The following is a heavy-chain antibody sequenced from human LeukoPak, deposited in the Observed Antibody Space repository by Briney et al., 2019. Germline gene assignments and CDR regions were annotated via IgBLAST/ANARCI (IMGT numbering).Heavy chain of an antibody. D-gene: IGHD3-10*01. Sequence: GGSLRLSCTASGFTFSTQYMAWVRQAPGKGLEWVANIKEDGSIKNYVDSVKGRFTISRDNAENSLYLQMNSLRAEDTAVYYCARARGFFDYWGQGTLVTVTS. CDR2: IKEDGSIK. J-gene: IGHJ4*02. V-gene: IGHV3-7*01. CDR1: GFTFSTQY. CDR3: ARARGFFDY.